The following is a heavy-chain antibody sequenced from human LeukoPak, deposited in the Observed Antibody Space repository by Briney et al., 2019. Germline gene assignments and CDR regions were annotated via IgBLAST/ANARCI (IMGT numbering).Heavy chain of an antibody. Sequence: ASVKVSCKASGYTFTSYDINWVRQATGQGLEWMGWMNPNRGNTGYAQKFQGRVTMTRNTSISTAYMELSSLRSEDTAVYYCARAGYSSSWQSGDNDAFDIWGQGTMVTVSS. D-gene: IGHD6-13*01. V-gene: IGHV1-8*01. CDR1: GYTFTSYD. J-gene: IGHJ3*02. CDR3: ARAGYSSSWQSGDNDAFDI. CDR2: MNPNRGNT.